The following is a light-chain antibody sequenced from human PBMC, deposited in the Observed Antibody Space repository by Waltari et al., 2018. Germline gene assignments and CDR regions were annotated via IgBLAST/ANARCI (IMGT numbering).Light chain of an antibody. CDR3: TSYRSSSTPVV. Sequence: QSALTQPASAPGSPGPSTTLPCPRTSEYVRAYTYVSWYQQHPGLAPKLSIYEVNNRPFGISSRFSGSKSGNTASLTISGLQADDESHYYCTSYRSSSTPVVFGGGTKLTVL. V-gene: IGLV2-14*01. CDR1: SEYVRAYTY. CDR2: EVN. J-gene: IGLJ2*01.